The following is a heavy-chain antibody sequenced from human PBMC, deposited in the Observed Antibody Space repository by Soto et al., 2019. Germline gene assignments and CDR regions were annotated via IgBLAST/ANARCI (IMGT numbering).Heavy chain of an antibody. V-gene: IGHV1-18*01. CDR1: GYTFTSYG. CDR3: ARDHSSSWYEWFDP. Sequence: ASVKVSCKASGYTFTSYGISWVRQAPGQGLEWMGWISAYNGNTKYSQKFQGRVTITRDTSASTAYMELSSLRSEDTAVYYCARDHSSSWYEWFDPWGQGTLVTVSS. CDR2: ISAYNGNT. D-gene: IGHD6-13*01. J-gene: IGHJ5*02.